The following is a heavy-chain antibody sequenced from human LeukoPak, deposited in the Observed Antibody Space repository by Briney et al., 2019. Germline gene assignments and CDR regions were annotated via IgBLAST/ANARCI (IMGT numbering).Heavy chain of an antibody. Sequence: GGSLRLSCAASGFTFSGFWMHWVRQAPGKGLEWVSSISSRGDDATYADSVKGRITISRDNSKNTLYLQLNSLRVDDTAVYYCAKHRRSTLVTAYFDYWGQGNLVTVSS. V-gene: IGHV3-23*01. CDR1: GFTFSGFW. CDR3: AKHRRSTLVTAYFDY. CDR2: ISSRGDDA. J-gene: IGHJ4*02. D-gene: IGHD2-21*02.